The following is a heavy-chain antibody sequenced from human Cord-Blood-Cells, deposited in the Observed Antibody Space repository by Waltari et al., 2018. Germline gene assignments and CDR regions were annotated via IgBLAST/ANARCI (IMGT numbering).Heavy chain of an antibody. V-gene: IGHV1-3*01. CDR2: INAGNGNT. CDR3: ARHYYDSSGYYFDY. Sequence: QVQLVQSGAEVKKPGASVKVSCKASGYTFTSYAMNWARQAAGQRLEWKGWINAGNGNTKYSQKFQGRVTITRDTSASTAYMELSSLRSEDTAVYYCARHYYDSSGYYFDYWGQGTLVTVSS. CDR1: GYTFTSYA. J-gene: IGHJ4*02. D-gene: IGHD3-22*01.